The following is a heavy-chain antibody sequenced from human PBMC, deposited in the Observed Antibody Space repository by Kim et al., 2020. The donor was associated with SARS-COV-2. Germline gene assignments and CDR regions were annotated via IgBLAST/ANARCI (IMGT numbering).Heavy chain of an antibody. D-gene: IGHD6-19*01. J-gene: IGHJ4*02. Sequence: DYAVSVKSRITINPDTSKNQFSLQLNSVTPEDTAVYYCARDREAVAGIGYWGQGTLVTVSS. CDR3: ARDREAVAGIGY. V-gene: IGHV6-1*01.